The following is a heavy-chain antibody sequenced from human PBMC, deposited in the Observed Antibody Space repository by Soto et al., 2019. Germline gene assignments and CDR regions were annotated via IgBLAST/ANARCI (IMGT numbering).Heavy chain of an antibody. CDR3: AIAGAVAGTTNWFDP. CDR2: ISAYNGNT. J-gene: IGHJ5*02. CDR1: GYTFTSYG. D-gene: IGHD6-19*01. Sequence: ASVKVSCKASGYTFTSYGISWVRQAPGQGLEWMGWISAYNGNTNYAQKLQGRVTMTTDTSTSTAYMELRSLRSDDTAVYYCAIAGAVAGTTNWFDPWGQGTLVTVSS. V-gene: IGHV1-18*01.